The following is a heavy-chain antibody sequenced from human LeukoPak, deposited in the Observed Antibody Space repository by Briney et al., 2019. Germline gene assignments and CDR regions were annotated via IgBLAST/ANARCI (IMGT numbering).Heavy chain of an antibody. CDR1: GFTFSSYE. D-gene: IGHD6-13*01. Sequence: GGSLRLSCTASGFTFSSYEMNWVRQAPGKGLEWVAVISYDGSNKYNADSVKGRFTISRDNSKNTVYLQMNSLRAEDTAVYYCAKVRYSSSYYYGMDVWGQGTTVTVSS. J-gene: IGHJ6*02. CDR2: ISYDGSNK. V-gene: IGHV3-30*18. CDR3: AKVRYSSSYYYGMDV.